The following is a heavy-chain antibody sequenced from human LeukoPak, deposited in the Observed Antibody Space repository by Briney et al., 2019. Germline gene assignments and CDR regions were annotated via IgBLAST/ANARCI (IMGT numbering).Heavy chain of an antibody. CDR3: ARGWFGESFDY. CDR1: GYTFTSYD. CDR2: VNPNSGNT. D-gene: IGHD3-10*01. V-gene: IGHV1-8*01. J-gene: IGHJ4*02. Sequence: ASVKVCCKTSGYTFTSYDLNWVRQATGQGLEWMGWVNPNSGNTGHAQKFQGRVTMTRNTSISTAYMELSSLRSEDTAVYYCARGWFGESFDYWGQGTLVTVSS.